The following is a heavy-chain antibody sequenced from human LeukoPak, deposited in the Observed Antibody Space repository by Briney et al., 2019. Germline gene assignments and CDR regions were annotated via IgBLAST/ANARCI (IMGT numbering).Heavy chain of an antibody. CDR2: ISYDGSIK. Sequence: GRSLRLSCAASGFPFSSYSIHWVRLAPGKGLEWVAVISYDGSIKYYADSVKGRFTISRDNSKNTLLLQLNSLKAEDTAVYYCARDLGRSGIGVVIYWYFDLWGRGTLVTVSS. V-gene: IGHV3-30-3*01. D-gene: IGHD3-22*01. J-gene: IGHJ2*01. CDR3: ARDLGRSGIGVVIYWYFDL. CDR1: GFPFSSYS.